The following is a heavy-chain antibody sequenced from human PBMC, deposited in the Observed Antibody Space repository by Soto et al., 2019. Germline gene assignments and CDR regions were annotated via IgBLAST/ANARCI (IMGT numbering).Heavy chain of an antibody. CDR1: GGSISSYY. CDR3: ARGNDFWSGYRTPSNWFDP. D-gene: IGHD3-3*01. V-gene: IGHV4-59*01. J-gene: IGHJ5*02. CDR2: IYYSGST. Sequence: SETLSLTCTVSGGSISSYYWSWIRQPPGKGLEWIGYIYYSGSTNYNPSLKSRVTISVDTSKNQFSLKLSSVPAADTAVYYCARGNDFWSGYRTPSNWFDPWGQGTLVTVSS.